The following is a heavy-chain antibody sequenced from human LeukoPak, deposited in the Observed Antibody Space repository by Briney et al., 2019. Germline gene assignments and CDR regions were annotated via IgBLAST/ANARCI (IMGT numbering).Heavy chain of an antibody. V-gene: IGHV1-18*01. Sequence: ASVKVSCKASGYTFTSYAIHWVRQAPGQRLEWMGWISAYNGNTNYAQKLQGRVTMTTDTSTSTAYMELRSLRSDDTAVYYCARTGYSSSRGDFDYWGQGTLVTVSS. J-gene: IGHJ4*02. CDR1: GYTFTSYA. CDR3: ARTGYSSSRGDFDY. CDR2: ISAYNGNT. D-gene: IGHD6-13*01.